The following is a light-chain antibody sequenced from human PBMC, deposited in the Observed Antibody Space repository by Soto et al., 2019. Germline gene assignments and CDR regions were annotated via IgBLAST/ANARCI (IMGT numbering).Light chain of an antibody. CDR3: MQGTHWLLT. CDR1: QSLVYSDGNTY. J-gene: IGKJ4*01. V-gene: IGKV2-30*01. CDR2: KVS. Sequence: DVVMTQSPLSLPVTLGQPASISCRSSQSLVYSDGNTYLNWFQQRPGQSPRRLIYKVSNRDSGVPDRFSGSGSGTDFTLKISRVEAVDVGVYYCMQGTHWLLTFGGGTKVEIK.